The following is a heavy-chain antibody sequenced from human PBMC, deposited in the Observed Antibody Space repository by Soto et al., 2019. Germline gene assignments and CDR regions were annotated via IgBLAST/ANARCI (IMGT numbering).Heavy chain of an antibody. Sequence: ASVKVSCKASGYTFTSYGISWVRQAPGQGLEWMGWISAYNGNTNYAQKLQGRVTMTTDTSTSTAYMELRSLRSDDTAVYYCARDRKPLRSGYGHYSPNHWGQGTLVTVSS. CDR3: ARDRKPLRSGYGHYSPNH. D-gene: IGHD3-22*01. J-gene: IGHJ5*02. CDR1: GYTFTSYG. V-gene: IGHV1-18*04. CDR2: ISAYNGNT.